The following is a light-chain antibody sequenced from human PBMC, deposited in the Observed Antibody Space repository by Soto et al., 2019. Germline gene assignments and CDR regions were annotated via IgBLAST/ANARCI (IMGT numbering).Light chain of an antibody. J-gene: IGLJ1*01. V-gene: IGLV2-23*02. CDR3: CSYAGGSTSNYA. CDR1: SSDVGSYNL. Sequence: QSVLTQPASVSGSPGQSITISCTGTSSDVGSYNLVSWFQQHPGKAPKLIIYEVSKRPSGLSNRFSGSKSGNTASLTISGLQAEDEADYYCCSYAGGSTSNYAFGTGTKVTVL. CDR2: EVS.